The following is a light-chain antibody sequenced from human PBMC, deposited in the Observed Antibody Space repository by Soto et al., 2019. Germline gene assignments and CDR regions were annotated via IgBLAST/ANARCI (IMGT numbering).Light chain of an antibody. CDR1: QSISSSY. Sequence: EIVLTQSPGTLSLSPGERATLSCRASQSISSSYLAWYQQRPGQAPRLLIYGASSRATGIPDRFSGSGSGTDFTLTISRLEPEDIAIYYCQQYAYSPETFGQGTNIEI. J-gene: IGKJ2*01. V-gene: IGKV3-20*01. CDR2: GAS. CDR3: QQYAYSPET.